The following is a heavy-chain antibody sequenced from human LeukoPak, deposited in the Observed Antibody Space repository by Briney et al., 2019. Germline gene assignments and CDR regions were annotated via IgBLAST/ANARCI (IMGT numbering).Heavy chain of an antibody. Sequence: QPGGSLRLSCVASGFTFSKNWMHWVRQAPGKGLVWVSRIQGDGSNTNYADSVKGRLSISRDNAKNTVYLQMNSLRAEDTGIYYCARGTSAGGPISPFDFWGQGTVVTVSS. CDR1: GFTFSKNW. V-gene: IGHV3-74*01. CDR2: IQGDGSNT. J-gene: IGHJ4*02. D-gene: IGHD6-13*01. CDR3: ARGTSAGGPISPFDF.